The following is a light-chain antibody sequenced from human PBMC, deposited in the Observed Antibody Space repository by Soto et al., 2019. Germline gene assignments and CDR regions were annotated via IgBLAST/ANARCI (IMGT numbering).Light chain of an antibody. J-gene: IGLJ2*01. CDR3: QTWGTGIRV. Sequence: QLVLTQSPSASASLGASVKLTCTLSSGHSSYAIAWHQQQPEKGPRYLMKLNSDGSHSKGDGIPDRFSGSSSGAERYLTISSHQSEDEADYYCQTWGTGIRVFGGGTKLTVL. V-gene: IGLV4-69*01. CDR1: SGHSSYA. CDR2: LNSDGSH.